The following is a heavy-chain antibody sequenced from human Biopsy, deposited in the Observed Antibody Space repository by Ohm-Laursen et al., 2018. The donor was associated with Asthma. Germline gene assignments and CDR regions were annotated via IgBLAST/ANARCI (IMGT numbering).Heavy chain of an antibody. J-gene: IGHJ3*02. CDR3: ARTYYDFLTGQVNDAFAI. D-gene: IGHD3-9*01. Sequence: ASVKVSCKASGYTFTSYYMHWVRQAPGQRLEGMGIINPSGGSTSYAQKFQGRVTMTRDKSTSTVYMELSSLRSEDTAVYYCARTYYDFLTGQVNDAFAIWGQGTMVTVSS. CDR2: INPSGGST. CDR1: GYTFTSYY. V-gene: IGHV1-46*01.